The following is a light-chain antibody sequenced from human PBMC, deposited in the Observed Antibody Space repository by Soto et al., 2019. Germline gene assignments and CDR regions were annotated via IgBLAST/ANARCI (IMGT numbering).Light chain of an antibody. CDR1: SSNIGNNY. Sequence: QSVLTQPPSVSAAPGQKVTISYSGSSSNIGNNYVSWYRQLPGTAPRLLIYANNKRPSGIPDRFSGSESGTSATLDITELQNGEGADDYCGKWDRSLMGGIFGGGTKLTVL. J-gene: IGLJ2*01. V-gene: IGLV1-51*01. CDR3: GKWDRSLMGGI. CDR2: ANN.